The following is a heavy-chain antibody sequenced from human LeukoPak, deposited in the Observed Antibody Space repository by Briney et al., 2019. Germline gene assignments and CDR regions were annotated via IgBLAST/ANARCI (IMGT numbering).Heavy chain of an antibody. CDR3: ARDQWNYYYYYGMDV. J-gene: IGHJ6*02. CDR2: IWYDGSNK. D-gene: IGHD1-1*01. CDR1: GFTFSSYG. Sequence: GGSLRLSCAASGFTFSSYGMHWVRQAPGKGLEWVAVIWYDGSNKYYADSVKGRFTISRDNSKNTLYLQMNSLRAEDTAVYYCARDQWNYYYYYGMDVWGQGTTVTVSS. V-gene: IGHV3-33*01.